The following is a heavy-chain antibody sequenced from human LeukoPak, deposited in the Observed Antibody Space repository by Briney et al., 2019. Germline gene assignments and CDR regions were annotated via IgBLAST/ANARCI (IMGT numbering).Heavy chain of an antibody. CDR3: AGGIAAAGTLSP. CDR2: IYYSGST. Sequence: PSETLSLTCTVSGGSVSSGSYYWSWIRQPPGKGLEWIGYIYYSGSTNYNPSLKSRVTISVDTSKNRFSLKLSSVTAADTAVYYCAGGIAAAGTLSPWGQGTLVTVSS. J-gene: IGHJ5*02. V-gene: IGHV4-61*01. CDR1: GGSVSSGSYY. D-gene: IGHD6-13*01.